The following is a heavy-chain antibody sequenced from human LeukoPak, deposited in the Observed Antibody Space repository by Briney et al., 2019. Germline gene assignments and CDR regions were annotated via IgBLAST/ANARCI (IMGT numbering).Heavy chain of an antibody. CDR2: IYYSGST. D-gene: IGHD6-19*01. V-gene: IGHV4-59*01. CDR1: GGSISSYY. CDR3: ARTRSGWAIDY. J-gene: IGHJ4*02. Sequence: SETLSLTYTLSGGSISSYYWSWIRQPPGKGLEWIGYIYYSGSTNYNPSLKSRVTISVDTSKNQFSLKLSSVTAADTAVYYCARTRSGWAIDYWGQGTLVTVSS.